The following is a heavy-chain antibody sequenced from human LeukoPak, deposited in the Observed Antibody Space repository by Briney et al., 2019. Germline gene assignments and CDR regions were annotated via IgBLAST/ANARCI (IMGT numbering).Heavy chain of an antibody. CDR2: IYHNGST. CDR3: ARDDYGDNNWFDP. V-gene: IGHV4-38-2*02. CDR1: AYSISGGYY. D-gene: IGHD4-17*01. Sequence: SETLSLTCAVSAYSISGGYYWGWVRQPPGKGLEWIGGIYHNGSTSYNPSLKGRVTISIATSKNQIALRLRSVTAADTAVYYCARDDYGDNNWFDPWGQGTLVTVSS. J-gene: IGHJ5*02.